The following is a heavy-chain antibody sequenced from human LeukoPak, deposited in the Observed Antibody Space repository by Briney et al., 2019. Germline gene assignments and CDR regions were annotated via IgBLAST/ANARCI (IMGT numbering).Heavy chain of an antibody. CDR3: AREVAYCSGGSCSLHHFDY. CDR1: GYTFTSYD. V-gene: IGHV1-2*02. J-gene: IGHJ4*02. Sequence: ASVKVSCKASGYTFTSYDINWVRQAPGQGLESMGWIDPNSGGTNFAQKFQGRVTMTRDTSISTAYMELSSLTSDDTAVYYCAREVAYCSGGSCSLHHFDYWGQGTLVTVSS. D-gene: IGHD2-15*01. CDR2: IDPNSGGT.